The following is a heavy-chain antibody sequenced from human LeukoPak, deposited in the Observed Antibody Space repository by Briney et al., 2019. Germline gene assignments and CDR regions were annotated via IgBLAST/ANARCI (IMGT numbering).Heavy chain of an antibody. D-gene: IGHD2-2*01. Sequence: GGSLRLSCAASGFTFNSYAMSWVRQAPGKGLEWVSGISGSGGSTYYADSVKGRFTISRDSSKNTLYLQMNSLRAEDTAVYYCAKCTSYQFPDYWGQGTLVTVSS. J-gene: IGHJ4*02. CDR1: GFTFNSYA. V-gene: IGHV3-23*01. CDR2: ISGSGGST. CDR3: AKCTSYQFPDY.